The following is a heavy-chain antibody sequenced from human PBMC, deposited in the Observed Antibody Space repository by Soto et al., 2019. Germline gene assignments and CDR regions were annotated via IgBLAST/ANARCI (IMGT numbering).Heavy chain of an antibody. V-gene: IGHV3-23*01. D-gene: IGHD1-1*01. CDR1: GFTFSNYA. J-gene: IGHJ5*02. CDR2: ITGSGAGT. Sequence: EVQLLESGGGLVQPGGSLRLSCAASGFTFSNYAMRWVRQAPGTGLEWVSFITGSGAGTYYAASVKGRLTVSRHNSKEQRYLQMSTLRVDDTPVYCCAQYGVHRNGEWGLLHPWGEGPLVAFSS. CDR3: AQYGVHRNGEWGLLHP.